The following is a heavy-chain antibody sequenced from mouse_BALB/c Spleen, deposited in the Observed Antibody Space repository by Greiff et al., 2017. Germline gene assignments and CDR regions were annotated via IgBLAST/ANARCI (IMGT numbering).Heavy chain of an antibody. CDR1: GYSFTGYY. Sequence: LVKTGASVKISCKASGYSFTGYYMHWVKQSHGKSLEWIGYISCYNGATSYNQKFKGKATFTVDTSSSTAYMQFNSLTSEDSAVYDCASEDYGSNYAMDYWGQGTSVTVSS. CDR3: ASEDYGSNYAMDY. J-gene: IGHJ4*01. CDR2: ISCYNGAT. V-gene: IGHV1S34*01. D-gene: IGHD1-1*01.